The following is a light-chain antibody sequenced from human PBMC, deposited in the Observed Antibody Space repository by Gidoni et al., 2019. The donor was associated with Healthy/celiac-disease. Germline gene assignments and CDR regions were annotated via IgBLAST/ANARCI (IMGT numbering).Light chain of an antibody. CDR2: DAS. V-gene: IGKV1-33*01. CDR1: QDISNY. J-gene: IGKJ2*01. CDR3: QQYDNLPPYT. Sequence: DIQMTQSPSSLSASVGDRVTITCQASQDISNYLNWYQQKPGKAPKLLIYDASNLETGVPSRFSGSGSGTDFTFTISSLQPEDIATYDCQQYDNLPPYTCGQXTKLEI.